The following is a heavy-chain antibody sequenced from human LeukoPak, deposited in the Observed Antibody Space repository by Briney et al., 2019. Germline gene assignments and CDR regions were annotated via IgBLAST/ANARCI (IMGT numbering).Heavy chain of an antibody. V-gene: IGHV3-48*03. CDR2: ISSSGSTI. J-gene: IGHJ4*02. D-gene: IGHD2-21*01. CDR1: GFTFSSYE. CDR3: AKAPVTSCRGAYCYPFDS. Sequence: GGSLRLSCAASGFTFSSYEMNWVRQAPGKGLELVSYISSSGSTIYYADSVKGRFTISRDNAKNSLYLQMNSLRAEDTAVYYCAKAPVTSCRGAYCYPFDSWGQGTLVTVSS.